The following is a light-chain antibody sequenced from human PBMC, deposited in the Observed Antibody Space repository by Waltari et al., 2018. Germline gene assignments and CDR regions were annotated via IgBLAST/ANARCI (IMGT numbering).Light chain of an antibody. CDR2: GAS. V-gene: IGKV3-15*01. CDR3: QHYNSRPLT. CDR1: QSVRSN. Sequence: EIVMTQSPATLSVFPGEKATLSCRASQSVRSNLAWYQQRPGQAPRRLIYGASTRATGIPARFSGSGSGTDFTLTISSLQSEDFAVYYCQHYNSRPLTFGGGTKVEMK. J-gene: IGKJ4*01.